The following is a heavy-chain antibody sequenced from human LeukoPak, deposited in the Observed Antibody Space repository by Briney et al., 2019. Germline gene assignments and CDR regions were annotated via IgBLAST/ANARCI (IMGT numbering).Heavy chain of an antibody. Sequence: SETLSLTCALYGGSLRGYYWSWIRQPPGGGQEWIGGIYYSGSTYYNPSLKSRVTISVDTSKDQFALKRSSVTAADTAVNYCARLGGYGLRFLEWSLNWFDPWGQGTLVTVSS. CDR2: IYYSGST. D-gene: IGHD3-3*01. V-gene: IGHV4-34*01. J-gene: IGHJ5*02. CDR1: GGSLRGYY. CDR3: ARLGGYGLRFLEWSLNWFDP.